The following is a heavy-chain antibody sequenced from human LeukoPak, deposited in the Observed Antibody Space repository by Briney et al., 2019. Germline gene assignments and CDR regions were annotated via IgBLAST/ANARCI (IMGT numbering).Heavy chain of an antibody. D-gene: IGHD2-2*01. CDR1: GGSISSSSYY. J-gene: IGHJ6*02. V-gene: IGHV4-39*01. Sequence: SETLSLTCTVSGGSISSSSYYWGWIRQPPGKGLEWIGSIYYSGSTYYNPSLKSRVTISVDTSKNQFSLKLSSVTAADTAVYYCARQFLVPADGYYYGMGVWGQGTTVTVSS. CDR2: IYYSGST. CDR3: ARQFLVPADGYYYGMGV.